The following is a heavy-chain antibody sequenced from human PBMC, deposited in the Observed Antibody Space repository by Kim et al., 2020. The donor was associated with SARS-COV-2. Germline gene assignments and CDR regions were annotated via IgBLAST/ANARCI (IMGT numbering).Heavy chain of an antibody. J-gene: IGHJ4*02. V-gene: IGHV3-53*01. D-gene: IGHD2-8*02. Sequence: GGSLRLSCAASGFSVSNNYMSWVRQAPGKGLEWISVIYIDGSTYYAASVMGRFTISRDNSKNTLYLQMNSLRAEDTAVYYCARDVFDGYWYWGQGTLVTVSS. CDR3: ARDVFDGYWY. CDR2: IYIDGST. CDR1: GFSVSNNY.